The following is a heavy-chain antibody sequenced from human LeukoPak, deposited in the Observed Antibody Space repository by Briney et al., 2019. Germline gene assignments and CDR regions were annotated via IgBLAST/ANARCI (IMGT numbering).Heavy chain of an antibody. J-gene: IGHJ4*02. D-gene: IGHD2-2*02. Sequence: SETLSLTCAVYGGSFSGYYWSWIRQPPGKGLEWIGEINHSGSTNYNPSLKSRVTISVDTSKNQFSLKLSSVTAADTAVYYCARVPTVPDAIKGIDYWGQGTLVTVSS. V-gene: IGHV4-34*01. CDR3: ARVPTVPDAIKGIDY. CDR2: INHSGST. CDR1: GGSFSGYY.